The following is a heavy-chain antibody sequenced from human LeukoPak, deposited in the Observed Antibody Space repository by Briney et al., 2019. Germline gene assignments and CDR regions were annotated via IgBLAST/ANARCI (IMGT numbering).Heavy chain of an antibody. CDR2: FTSMSRTI. CDR1: GFTFSRYS. J-gene: IGHJ4*02. Sequence: GGSLRLSCAASGFTFSRYSMTWVRQAPGKGLEWVSSFTSMSRTIYYADSVKGRITISRDDAKESLYLQMNSLRAEDTAVYYCARDRSTIRGMAAADIDYWGQGTLVTVSS. V-gene: IGHV3-21*01. CDR3: ARDRSTIRGMAAADIDY. D-gene: IGHD6-13*01.